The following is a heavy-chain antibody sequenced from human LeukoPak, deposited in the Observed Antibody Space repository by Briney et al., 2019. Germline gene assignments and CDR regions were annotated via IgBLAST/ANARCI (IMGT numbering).Heavy chain of an antibody. CDR3: ARVWLAFDY. Sequence: SETLSLTCAVYGGSFSGHYWSWIRQPPGKGLEWIGEINHSGSTNYNPSLKSRVTISVDTSKNQFSLKLSSVTAADTAVYYCARVWLAFDYWGQGTLVTVSS. D-gene: IGHD5-18*01. V-gene: IGHV4-34*01. CDR2: INHSGST. J-gene: IGHJ4*02. CDR1: GGSFSGHY.